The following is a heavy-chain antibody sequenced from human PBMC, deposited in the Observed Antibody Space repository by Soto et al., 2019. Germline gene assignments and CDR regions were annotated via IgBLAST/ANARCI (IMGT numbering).Heavy chain of an antibody. CDR2: ISAYNGNT. CDR3: ARDLLRFLEWSHYYYGMDV. D-gene: IGHD3-3*01. V-gene: IGHV1-18*01. J-gene: IGHJ6*02. Sequence: GASVKVSCKASGYTFTSYGISWVRQAPGQGLEWMGWISAYNGNTNYAQKLQGRVTMTTDTSTSTAYMELRSLRSDDTAVYYCARDLLRFLEWSHYYYGMDVWGQGTTVTVSS. CDR1: GYTFTSYG.